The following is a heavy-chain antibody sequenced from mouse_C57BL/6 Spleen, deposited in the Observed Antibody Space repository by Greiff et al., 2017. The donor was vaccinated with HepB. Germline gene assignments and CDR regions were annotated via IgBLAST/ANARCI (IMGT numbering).Heavy chain of an antibody. D-gene: IGHD1-1*01. CDR3: TTFITTAVAVGYFDY. V-gene: IGHV14-1*01. CDR1: GFNIKDYY. J-gene: IGHJ2*01. CDR2: IDPEDGDT. Sequence: EVMLVESGAELVRPGASVKLSCTASGFNIKDYYMHWVKQRPEQGLEWIGRIDPEDGDTEYAPKFQGKATMTADTSSNTAYLQLSSLTSEDTAVYYCTTFITTAVAVGYFDYWGQGTTLTVSS.